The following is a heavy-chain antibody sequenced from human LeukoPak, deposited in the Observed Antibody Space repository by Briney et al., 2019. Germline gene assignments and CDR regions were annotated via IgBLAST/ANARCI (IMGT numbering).Heavy chain of an antibody. CDR2: IKQDGSEK. J-gene: IGHJ4*02. D-gene: IGHD6-13*01. CDR1: GFTFSSYW. Sequence: GGSLRLSCAASGFTFSSYWMSWVRQAPGKGLEWVANIKQDGSEKYYVDSVKGRFTISRDNAKNSLYLQMNSLRAEDTAVYYCAKDILAAGLFFDYWGQGALVTVSS. V-gene: IGHV3-7*03. CDR3: AKDILAAGLFFDY.